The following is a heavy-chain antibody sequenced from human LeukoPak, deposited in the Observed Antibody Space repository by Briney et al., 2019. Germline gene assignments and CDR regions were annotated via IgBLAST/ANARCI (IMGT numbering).Heavy chain of an antibody. J-gene: IGHJ4*02. Sequence: PGGSLRLSCAASGFTVSSYMSWVRQAPGKGLEWVSVIYGGDNTNCADSVKGRFTISRDTSSNTLFLQMNSLRAEDTAVYYCAGATRWLAYDYWGQGTLVTVSS. CDR2: IYGGDNT. CDR1: GFTVSSY. D-gene: IGHD6-19*01. CDR3: AGATRWLAYDY. V-gene: IGHV3-53*01.